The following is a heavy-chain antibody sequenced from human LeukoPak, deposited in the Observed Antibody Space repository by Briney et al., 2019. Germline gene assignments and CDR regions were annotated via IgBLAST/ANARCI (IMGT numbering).Heavy chain of an antibody. D-gene: IGHD3-22*01. Sequence: GGSLRLSCAPSGFTFSNYAMHWVRQPPGKGLEGVAVISYDGTNKYYADSVKGRFTISRDNSKNTVYLEMNSLRAEDTAMYYCARAPRSYDSSGFGVAFDIWGQGTMVTVSS. CDR2: ISYDGTNK. J-gene: IGHJ3*02. CDR3: ARAPRSYDSSGFGVAFDI. CDR1: GFTFSNYA. V-gene: IGHV3-30-3*01.